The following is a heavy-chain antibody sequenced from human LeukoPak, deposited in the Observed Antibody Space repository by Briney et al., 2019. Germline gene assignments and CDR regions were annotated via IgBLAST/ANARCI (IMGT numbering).Heavy chain of an antibody. CDR3: ARGSGWLTPN. CDR2: IHTSGSA. J-gene: IGHJ4*02. V-gene: IGHV4-4*09. CDR1: GDSSSHYY. D-gene: IGHD4/OR15-4a*01. Sequence: PSETLSLTCSVSGDSSSHYYWNWFRQPPGKGLQWIGLIHTSGSANYNPSLQSRVTMSLDTSNSHFFLKLGSVTAADSAIYYGARGSGWLTPNWGQGTLVTVAS.